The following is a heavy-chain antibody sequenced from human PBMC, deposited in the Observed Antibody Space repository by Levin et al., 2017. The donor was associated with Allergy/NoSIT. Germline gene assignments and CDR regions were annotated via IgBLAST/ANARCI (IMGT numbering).Heavy chain of an antibody. CDR1: GGSISDDSYY. CDR3: AGEPNSPYYYHYGLDV. V-gene: IGHV4-39*07. J-gene: IGHJ6*02. CDR2: IYYDGSA. D-gene: IGHD2/OR15-2a*01. Sequence: RSQTLSLTCTVSGGSISDDSYYWAWVRQPPGKGLEWLGSIYYDGSAYYNPSLKTRLTISVDTSKNQFSLTLNAVTAADTAVYYCAGEPNSPYYYHYGLDVWGPGTTVTVSS.